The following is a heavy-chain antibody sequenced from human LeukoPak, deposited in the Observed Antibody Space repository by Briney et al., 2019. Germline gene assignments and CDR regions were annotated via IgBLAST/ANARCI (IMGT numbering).Heavy chain of an antibody. CDR1: GYTSNRYG. Sequence: GASVKVSCKASGYTSNRYGISWVRQGPGQGLEWMGWISAYNGNTNYAQEVQGRVTMTTNTSTSTAYMELRSLRSDDTAVYYCAREGAYGDFEYWGQGTLVTVSS. V-gene: IGHV1-18*01. CDR3: AREGAYGDFEY. CDR2: ISAYNGNT. J-gene: IGHJ4*02. D-gene: IGHD4-17*01.